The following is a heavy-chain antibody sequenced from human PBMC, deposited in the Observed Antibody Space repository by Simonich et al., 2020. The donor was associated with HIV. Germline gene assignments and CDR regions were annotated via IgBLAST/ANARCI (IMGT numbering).Heavy chain of an antibody. CDR1: GGSFSGYY. Sequence: QVQLQQWGAGLLKPSETLSLTCAVYGGSFSGYYWSWIRQPPGKGLEWIGEINHSGSNNDTPSLKSRVTISVDTSKNQFSLKLSSVTAADTAVYYCARRRREQLVTYFQHWGQGTLVTVSS. V-gene: IGHV4-34*01. J-gene: IGHJ1*01. D-gene: IGHD6-6*01. CDR3: ARRRREQLVTYFQH. CDR2: INHSGSN.